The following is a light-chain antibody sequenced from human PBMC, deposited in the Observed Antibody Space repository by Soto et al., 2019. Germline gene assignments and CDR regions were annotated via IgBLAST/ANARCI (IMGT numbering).Light chain of an antibody. CDR3: NSYVGSNNYV. J-gene: IGLJ1*01. Sequence: QSVLTQPPSASGSPGQLVTISCTGTSSDITDNKYVSWFQQHPGKAPKVLIYEVNKRPSGVPDRFSGSKSGNTAYLTVSVLQADDEADYYCNSYVGSNNYVFGTGTKVTV. CDR1: SSDITDNKY. CDR2: EVN. V-gene: IGLV2-8*01.